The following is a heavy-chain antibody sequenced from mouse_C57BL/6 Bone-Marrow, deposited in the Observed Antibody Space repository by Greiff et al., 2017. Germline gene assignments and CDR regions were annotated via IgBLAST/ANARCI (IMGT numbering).Heavy chain of an antibody. CDR1: GFTFSSYT. V-gene: IGHV5-9*01. CDR3: AIYGYGDFDV. Sequence: DVMLVESGGGLVKPGGSLKLSCAASGFTFSSYTMSWVRQTPEKRLEWVATISGGGGNTYYPDSVKGRFTISSDHAKHTLYMQMSSLRSEDTALYYCAIYGYGDFDVWGTGTTVTVSS. J-gene: IGHJ1*03. D-gene: IGHD2-2*01. CDR2: ISGGGGNT.